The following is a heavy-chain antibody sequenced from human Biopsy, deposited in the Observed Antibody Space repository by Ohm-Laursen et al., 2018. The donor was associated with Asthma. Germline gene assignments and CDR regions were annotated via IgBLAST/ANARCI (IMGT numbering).Heavy chain of an antibody. J-gene: IGHJ5*02. CDR1: GFSLRTPGVG. Sequence: TQTLTLTCSFSGFSLRTPGVGVGWIRQSPGKALEWLALIYWDDYNLFRPSLKRRLTITKDPSKNQVVLTMTKIGPVDSGTYYCALSQDSGFDDHSPSWFDPWGQGTLVTVSS. D-gene: IGHD3-9*01. CDR3: ALSQDSGFDDHSPSWFDP. V-gene: IGHV2-5*02. CDR2: IYWDDYN.